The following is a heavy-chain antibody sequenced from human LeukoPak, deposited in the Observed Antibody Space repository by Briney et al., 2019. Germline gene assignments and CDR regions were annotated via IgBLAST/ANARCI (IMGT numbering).Heavy chain of an antibody. CDR2: IYNSANT. J-gene: IGHJ3*01. Sequence: SETLSLTCSVSGESISISYWSSIRQPPGKGLEWIGNIYNSANTNYNPSLQSRVTMSVDTSKSQFSLQLTSVSAADTAVYYCARRFSSRTDGNGYYYGHDAFDVWGQGTLVTVSS. CDR1: GESISISY. CDR3: ARRFSSRTDGNGYYYGHDAFDV. V-gene: IGHV4-59*08. D-gene: IGHD3-22*01.